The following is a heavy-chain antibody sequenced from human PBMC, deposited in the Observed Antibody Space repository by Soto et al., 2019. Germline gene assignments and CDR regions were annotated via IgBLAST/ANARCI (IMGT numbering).Heavy chain of an antibody. CDR2: IYYSGNI. D-gene: IGHD2-15*01. CDR3: ARAFCGGGSCYRFFDY. CDR1: GGSISSGGHY. J-gene: IGHJ4*02. Sequence: SETLSLTCTVSGGSISSGGHYWGWIRQPPGKGLEWIGSIYYSGNIYYNPSLMSRVTISVDTSKNQFSLNLSSVTAADTAVYYCARAFCGGGSCYRFFDYWGQGTXVTVSS. V-gene: IGHV4-39*07.